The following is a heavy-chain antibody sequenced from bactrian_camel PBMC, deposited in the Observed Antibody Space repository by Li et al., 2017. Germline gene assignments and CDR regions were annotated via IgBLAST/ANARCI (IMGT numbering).Heavy chain of an antibody. CDR2: IASDGIT. D-gene: IGHD3*01. CDR1: GYTAC. Sequence: QVQLVESGGGSVQAGGSLRLSCVASGYTACMGWFRQAQGKVREGVAAIASDGITTYADSVKGRFTISQDSAKTTVYLQMTDLKPEDTAVYYCALDGWVEHEGRCGSGNQGTQVTVS. J-gene: IGHJ4*01. V-gene: IGHV3S53*01.